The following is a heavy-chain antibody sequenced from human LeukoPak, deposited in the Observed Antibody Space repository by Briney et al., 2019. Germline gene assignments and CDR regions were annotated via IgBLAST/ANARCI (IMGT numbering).Heavy chain of an antibody. CDR3: ARGQYSAHDY. Sequence: SQTLSLTCAISGDNVFSSSVAWNWIRQSPWRGLEWLGRTYYRSKWYNDYAVSVKSRITINLDTSKNQLSLQLNSVTPEDTAVYYCARGQYSAHDYWGQGTLVTVSS. CDR2: TYYRSKWYN. V-gene: IGHV6-1*01. CDR1: GDNVFSSSVA. J-gene: IGHJ4*02. D-gene: IGHD4-11*01.